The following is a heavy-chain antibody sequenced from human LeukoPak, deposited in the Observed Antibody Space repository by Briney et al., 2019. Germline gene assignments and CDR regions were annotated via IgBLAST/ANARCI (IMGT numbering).Heavy chain of an antibody. V-gene: IGHV4-34*01. CDR1: GGSFSGYY. J-gene: IGHJ4*02. Sequence: SETLSLTCAAYGGSFSGYYWSWIRQPPGKGLEWIGEINHSGSTNYNPSLKSRVTISVDTSKNQFSLKLSSVTAADTAVYYCARGILSLDYWGQGTLVTVSS. D-gene: IGHD3-9*01. CDR3: ARGILSLDY. CDR2: INHSGST.